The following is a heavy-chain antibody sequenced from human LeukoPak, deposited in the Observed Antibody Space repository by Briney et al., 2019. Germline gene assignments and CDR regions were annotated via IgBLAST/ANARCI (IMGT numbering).Heavy chain of an antibody. CDR3: ARDMDDIVVVVAATSAFDY. CDR1: GFTFSSYS. CDR2: ISSSSSYI. D-gene: IGHD2-15*01. J-gene: IGHJ4*02. V-gene: IGHV3-21*01. Sequence: GGSLRLSCAASGFTFSSYSMNWVRQAPGKGLEWVSSISSSSSYIYYADSVKGRFTVSRDNAKSSLYLQMNSLRAEDTAVYYCARDMDDIVVVVAATSAFDYWGQGTLVTVSS.